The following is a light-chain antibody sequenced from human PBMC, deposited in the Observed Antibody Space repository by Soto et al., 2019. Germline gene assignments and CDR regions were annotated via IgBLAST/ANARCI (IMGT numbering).Light chain of an antibody. Sequence: DIQMTQSPSSLSASVGDRVIITCRASEDISNYLAWYQQKPGKVPKLLIYGASTLQSGVPSRFSGSRSGTDFTLNISSLQTEDVATYYCQNYNRAPWTFGQGTKVESK. J-gene: IGKJ1*01. CDR2: GAS. V-gene: IGKV1-27*01. CDR1: EDISNY. CDR3: QNYNRAPWT.